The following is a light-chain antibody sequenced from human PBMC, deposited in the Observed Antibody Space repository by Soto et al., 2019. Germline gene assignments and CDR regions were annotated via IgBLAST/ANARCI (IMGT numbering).Light chain of an antibody. V-gene: IGLV1-44*01. Sequence: QSALAQPPSASGTPGQRVSISCSVSTSNIGSQTVNWYQRLPGTAPKLLIYIDNQRPSGVPDRFSGSKSGTSASLAISGLQSEDEADYFCASWDDSLNGPVFGGGTKVTVL. CDR2: IDN. CDR3: ASWDDSLNGPV. CDR1: TSNIGSQT. J-gene: IGLJ2*01.